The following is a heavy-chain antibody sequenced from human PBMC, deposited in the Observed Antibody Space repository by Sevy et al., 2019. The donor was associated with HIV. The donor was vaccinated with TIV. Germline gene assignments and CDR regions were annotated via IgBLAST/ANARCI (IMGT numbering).Heavy chain of an antibody. Sequence: ASVKVSCKVSGDSFTARYIHWVRQAPGQRLEWMGWISPDNGGTNYAHKFQRRITMTRDTAISTVYMEVSRLTSDDTAVYYCARDTTRLSYNYASGSYYYGDFGMDVWGQGTTVTVSS. D-gene: IGHD3-10*01. CDR3: ARDTTRLSYNYASGSYYYGDFGMDV. V-gene: IGHV1-2*02. J-gene: IGHJ6*02. CDR2: ISPDNGGT. CDR1: GDSFTARY.